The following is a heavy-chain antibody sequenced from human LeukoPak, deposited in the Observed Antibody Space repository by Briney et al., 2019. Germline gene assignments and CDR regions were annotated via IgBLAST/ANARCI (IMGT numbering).Heavy chain of an antibody. CDR3: ARATYDTNFYGSGPRWMDV. D-gene: IGHD3-10*01. CDR1: GFTFSSYA. J-gene: IGHJ6*04. V-gene: IGHV3-23*01. CDR2: ISGSGGST. Sequence: GGSLRLSCAASGFTFSSYAMSWVRQAPGKGLEWVSAISGSGGSTYSADSVKGRFTISRDNAKNSLYLQMNSLRAEDTAVYYCARATYDTNFYGSGPRWMDVWGKGTTVTISS.